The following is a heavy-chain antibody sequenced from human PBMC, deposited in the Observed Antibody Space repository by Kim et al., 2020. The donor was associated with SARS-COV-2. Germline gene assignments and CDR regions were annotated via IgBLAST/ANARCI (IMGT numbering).Heavy chain of an antibody. J-gene: IGHJ4*02. CDR3: ARGEGYFDY. CDR2: GST. V-gene: IGHV4-34*01. Sequence: GSTNYHPSLKSRVTISVDTSKNQFSLKLSSVTAADTAVYYCARGEGYFDYWGQGTLVTVSS.